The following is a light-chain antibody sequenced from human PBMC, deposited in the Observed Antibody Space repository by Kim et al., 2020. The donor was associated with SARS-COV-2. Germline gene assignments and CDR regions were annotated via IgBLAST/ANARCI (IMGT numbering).Light chain of an antibody. CDR3: QHYNNWPQT. CDR2: GAS. Sequence: SRGETPTLSCRASHSVSSNLAWYQQQPGQAPRLLIYGASTRATGIPARFSGSGSGTEFSLTISSLQSEEFAVYYCQHYNNWPQTFGQGTKVDIK. J-gene: IGKJ1*01. V-gene: IGKV3-15*01. CDR1: HSVSSN.